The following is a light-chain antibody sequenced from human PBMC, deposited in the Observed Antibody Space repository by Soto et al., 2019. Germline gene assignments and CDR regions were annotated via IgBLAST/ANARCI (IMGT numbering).Light chain of an antibody. J-gene: IGLJ2*01. V-gene: IGLV2-11*01. Sequence: QSALTQPRSVSGSPGQSVTISCTGTSSDVGGYNYVSWYQQHPGKAPKLMIYDVSKRPSGVPDRFSGSKSGNTASLTISRLQAEDETDYYCCSYAGSYTWVFGGGTKLNVL. CDR3: CSYAGSYTWV. CDR1: SSDVGGYNY. CDR2: DVS.